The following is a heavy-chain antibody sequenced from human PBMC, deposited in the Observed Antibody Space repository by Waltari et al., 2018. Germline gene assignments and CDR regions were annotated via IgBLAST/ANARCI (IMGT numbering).Heavy chain of an antibody. CDR3: ARDKGGYSSGPNWFDP. CDR1: GGSISSDY. CDR2: IYTSGST. J-gene: IGHJ5*02. V-gene: IGHV4-4*07. Sequence: QVQLQESGPGLVKPSETLSLTCTVSGGSISSDYWSWIRQPAGKGLELIGRIYTSGSTNYNPSLKSRVTMSVDTSKNQFSLKLSSVTAADTAVYYCARDKGGYSSGPNWFDPWGQGTLVTVSS. D-gene: IGHD6-19*01.